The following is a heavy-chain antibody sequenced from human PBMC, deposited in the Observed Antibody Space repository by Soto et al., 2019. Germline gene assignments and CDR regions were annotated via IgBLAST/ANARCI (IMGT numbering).Heavy chain of an antibody. Sequence: QVQLVQSGAEVKKPGSSVTVSCKASGGTFSTYTITWVRQAPGQGPEWMGRIIPFLEVTNYAQKFQGRVTITADKSTSTVYMELTSLRSDDTAVYYCARESGGATATLDYYYFYMDVWGTGNTVTVSS. CDR3: ARESGGATATLDYYYFYMDV. V-gene: IGHV1-69*08. CDR2: IIPFLEVT. J-gene: IGHJ6*03. D-gene: IGHD5-12*01. CDR1: GGTFSTYT.